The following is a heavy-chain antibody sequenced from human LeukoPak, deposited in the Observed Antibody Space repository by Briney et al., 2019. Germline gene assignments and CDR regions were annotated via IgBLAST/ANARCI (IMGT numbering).Heavy chain of an antibody. CDR1: GFTFSSYG. CDR3: AKEIRDRGPFDY. J-gene: IGHJ4*02. CDR2: ISGSGTRT. Sequence: GGSLRLSCAASGFTFSSYGMNWVRQAPGKGLEWVSAISGSGTRTYYADSVKGRFTISRDGSKNTLYLQMNSLRAEDTAVYYCAKEIRDRGPFDYWGQGTLVTVSS. V-gene: IGHV3-23*01.